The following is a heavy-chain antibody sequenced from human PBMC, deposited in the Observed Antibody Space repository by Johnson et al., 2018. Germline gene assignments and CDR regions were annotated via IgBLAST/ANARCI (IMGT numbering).Heavy chain of an antibody. D-gene: IGHD6-13*01. CDR1: GFTFSSYA. J-gene: IGHJ1*01. CDR2: ISYDGSNK. Sequence: QVQLVESGGGVVQPGRSLRLSCAASGFTFSSYAMHWVRKAPGQGLEWVAVISYDGSNKYYTESVKGRFTTSRDNTKNTLYLKMNRLRAGDTAVYYCAGDWVAAAGHEYFQHWGQGTLVTVSS. CDR3: AGDWVAAAGHEYFQH. V-gene: IGHV3-30*03.